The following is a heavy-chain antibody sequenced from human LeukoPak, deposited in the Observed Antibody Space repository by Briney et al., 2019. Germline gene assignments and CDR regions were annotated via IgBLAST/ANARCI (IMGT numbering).Heavy chain of an antibody. CDR1: GGTFSSYA. CDR3: ARVGGYCSSTSCRNWFDP. V-gene: IGHV1-69*13. J-gene: IGHJ5*02. Sequence: SVKVSCKASGGTFSSYAISWVRKAPGQGLEWMGGIIPIFGTANYAQKFQGRVTITADESTSTAYMELSSLRSEDTAVYYCARVGGYCSSTSCRNWFDPWGQGTLVTVSS. D-gene: IGHD2-2*01. CDR2: IIPIFGTA.